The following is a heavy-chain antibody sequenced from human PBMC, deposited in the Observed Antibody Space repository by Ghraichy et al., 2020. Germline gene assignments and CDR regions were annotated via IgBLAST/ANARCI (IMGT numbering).Heavy chain of an antibody. CDR1: GFTFSDYY. D-gene: IGHD2-2*01. J-gene: IGHJ6*02. V-gene: IGHV3-11*06. CDR3: ARVTVVVPAASYGMDV. Sequence: GESLNISCAASGFTFSDYYMSWIRQAPGKGLEWVSYISSSSSYTNYADSVKGRFTISRDNAKNSLYLQMNSLRAEDTAVYYCARVTVVVPAASYGMDVWGQGTTVTVSS. CDR2: ISSSSSYT.